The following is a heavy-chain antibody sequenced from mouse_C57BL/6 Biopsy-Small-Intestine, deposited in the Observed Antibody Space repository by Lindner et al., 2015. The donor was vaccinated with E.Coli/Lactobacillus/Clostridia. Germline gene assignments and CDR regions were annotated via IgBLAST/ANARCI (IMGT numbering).Heavy chain of an antibody. CDR3: ARSGSYYNALDY. D-gene: IGHD2-12*01. J-gene: IGHJ4*01. V-gene: IGHV1-42*01. CDR2: VNPSTGGS. CDR1: GYSFTGYY. Sequence: VQLQESGPELVKPGASVKLSCRASGYSFTGYYLNWVKQSPEKSLEWIGEVNPSTGGSTYNQKFKAKATLTVDKSSSTAYIQLMSLTSEDSAVYYCARSGSYYNALDYWGQGTSVTVSS.